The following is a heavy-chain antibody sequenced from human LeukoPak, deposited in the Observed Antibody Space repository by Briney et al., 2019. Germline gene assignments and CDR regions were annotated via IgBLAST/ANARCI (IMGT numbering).Heavy chain of an antibody. CDR2: INHSGST. V-gene: IGHV4-34*01. CDR1: GGSFSGYY. Sequence: SETLSLTCAVYGGSFSGYYWSWIRQPPGKGLEWIGEINHSGSTNYNPSLKSRVTISVDTSKNQFSLKLSSVTAADTAVYYCARGDDYGGNVDYWGQGTLGTGSS. CDR3: ARGDDYGGNVDY. D-gene: IGHD4-23*01. J-gene: IGHJ4*02.